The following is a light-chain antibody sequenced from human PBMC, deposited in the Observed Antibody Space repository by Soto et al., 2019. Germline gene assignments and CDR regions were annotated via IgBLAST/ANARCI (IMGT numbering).Light chain of an antibody. V-gene: IGKV3-11*01. Sequence: EIVLTQSPVTLSLSPGERATLSCRASQSINNYLAWYQQKPGQPPRLLIYDASNRATAIPVRFSGSGSGTDFTLTIISLEPEDSAVYYCQYRGLWPPGATFGGGTKVEIK. CDR2: DAS. CDR1: QSINNY. J-gene: IGKJ4*01. CDR3: QYRGLWPPGAT.